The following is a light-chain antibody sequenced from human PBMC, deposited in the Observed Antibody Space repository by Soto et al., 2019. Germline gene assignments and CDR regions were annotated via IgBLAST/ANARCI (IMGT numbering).Light chain of an antibody. Sequence: QSVLTQPPSASGTPGQRATISCSGSSSNIGSNYVYWYQQLPGTAPKVLIYRNNQRPSGVPDRFSGSKSGTSASLAISGLRSEDEADYYCAAWDDSLSGVVFGGGTKLTVL. V-gene: IGLV1-47*01. J-gene: IGLJ2*01. CDR3: AAWDDSLSGVV. CDR1: SSNIGSNY. CDR2: RNN.